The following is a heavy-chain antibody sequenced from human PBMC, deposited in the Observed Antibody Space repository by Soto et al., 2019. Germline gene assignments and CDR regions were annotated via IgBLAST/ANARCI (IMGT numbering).Heavy chain of an antibody. CDR3: ARTNIRGNYFYSLDV. V-gene: IGHV1-2*02. D-gene: IGHD3-16*01. CDR1: GYTFTAYY. J-gene: IGHJ6*02. CDR2: INPNSGGT. Sequence: ASVKVSCKASGYTFTAYYIHWVRQAPGQGLEWMGWINPNSGGTHYAQKFQGRVTMTVDTSLSTAYMELTSLRSDDTAVYYCARTNIRGNYFYSLDVWGQGTTVTVSS.